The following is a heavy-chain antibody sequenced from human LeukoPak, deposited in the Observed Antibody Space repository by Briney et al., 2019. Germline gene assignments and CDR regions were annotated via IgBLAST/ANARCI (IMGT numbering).Heavy chain of an antibody. D-gene: IGHD1-26*01. V-gene: IGHV3-30*01. CDR3: ARSDRWSYPFDY. Sequence: GGSLRLSCAASRFTFSSYAMHWVRQAPGKGLEWVAVISYDGSDKYYADSVKGRFTISRDNSKNTLYLQMNSLRAEDTAVYYYARSDRWSYPFDYWGQGTLVTVSS. J-gene: IGHJ4*02. CDR2: ISYDGSDK. CDR1: RFTFSSYA.